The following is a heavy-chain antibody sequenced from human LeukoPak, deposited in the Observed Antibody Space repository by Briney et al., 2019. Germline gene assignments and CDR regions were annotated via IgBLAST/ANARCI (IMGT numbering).Heavy chain of an antibody. CDR2: INPSGGST. V-gene: IGHV1-46*01. J-gene: IGHJ4*02. D-gene: IGHD6-13*01. CDR3: ARDLGSSWYEVGYYFDY. CDR1: GYTFTSYY. Sequence: GASVKVSCKASGYTFTSYYMHWVGQAPGQGLEWMGIINPSGGSTSYAQKFQGRVTMTRDTSTSTVYMELSSLRSEDTAVYYCARDLGSSWYEVGYYFDYWGQGTLVTVSS.